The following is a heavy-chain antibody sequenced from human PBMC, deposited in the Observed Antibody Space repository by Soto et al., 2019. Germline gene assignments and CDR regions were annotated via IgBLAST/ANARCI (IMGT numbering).Heavy chain of an antibody. Sequence: ASVKVSCKASGYTFTGYYMHWVRQAPGQGLEWMGWINPNSGGTNYAQKFQGWVTMTRDTSISTAYMELSRLRSDDTAVYYCARDLHYCSSTSCYYWFDPWGQGTLVTVSS. CDR3: ARDLHYCSSTSCYYWFDP. J-gene: IGHJ5*02. CDR1: GYTFTGYY. D-gene: IGHD2-2*01. CDR2: INPNSGGT. V-gene: IGHV1-2*04.